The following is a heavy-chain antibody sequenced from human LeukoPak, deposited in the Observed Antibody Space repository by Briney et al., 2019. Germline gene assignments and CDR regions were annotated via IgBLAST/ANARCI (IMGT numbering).Heavy chain of an antibody. CDR3: ARDRHVPGLYYYYMDV. CDR1: GFSLSAYN. Sequence: GGSLRLSCEGSGFSLSAYNMNWVRQAPGKGLESVSYISSSSATIFCADSVKGRFTISRDNAKNSLYLQMNSLRPEDTAVYFCARDRHVPGLYYYYMDVWGKGTTVTVSS. D-gene: IGHD6-6*01. V-gene: IGHV3-48*01. CDR2: ISSSSATI. J-gene: IGHJ6*03.